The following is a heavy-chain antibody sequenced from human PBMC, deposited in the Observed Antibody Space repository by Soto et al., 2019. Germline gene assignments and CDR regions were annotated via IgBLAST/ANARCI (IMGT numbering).Heavy chain of an antibody. Sequence: LRLSCAASGFTFSNAWMSWVRQAPGKGLEWVGRIKSKTDGGTTDYAAPVKGRFTISRDDSKNTLYLQMNSLKTEDTAVYYCTTGPGFCAFDIWGQGTMVTVSS. J-gene: IGHJ3*02. CDR2: IKSKTDGGTT. CDR1: GFTFSNAW. CDR3: TTGPGFCAFDI. V-gene: IGHV3-15*01. D-gene: IGHD3-3*01.